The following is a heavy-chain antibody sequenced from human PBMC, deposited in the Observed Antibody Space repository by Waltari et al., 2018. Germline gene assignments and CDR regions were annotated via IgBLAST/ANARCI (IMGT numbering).Heavy chain of an antibody. CDR2: IYYSWST. J-gene: IGHJ2*01. V-gene: IGHV4-39*07. CDR1: GGSISSSSYY. D-gene: IGHD7-27*01. CDR3: ARLPRTLGYWYFDL. Sequence: QLQLQESGPGLVKPSETLSLTCTVSGGSISSSSYYWGWIRQPPGKGLEWIGSIYYSWSTYDNPSRKTRVTISVDTSKNQFSLKRSSVTAADTAVYYCARLPRTLGYWYFDLWGRGTLVTVSS.